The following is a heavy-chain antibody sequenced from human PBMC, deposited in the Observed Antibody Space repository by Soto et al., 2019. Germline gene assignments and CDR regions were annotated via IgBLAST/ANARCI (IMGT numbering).Heavy chain of an antibody. CDR3: ARVQESGWYRGAYYFDY. Sequence: PSDTLSLTCTVSGGSISMYYWSWTRQPPGKGLEWIGYIYYSGSTNYNPSLKSRVTISVDTSKNQFSLKLSSVTAADTAVYYCARVQESGWYRGAYYFDYWGQGTLVTVSS. J-gene: IGHJ4*02. CDR2: IYYSGST. D-gene: IGHD6-19*01. V-gene: IGHV4-59*01. CDR1: GGSISMYY.